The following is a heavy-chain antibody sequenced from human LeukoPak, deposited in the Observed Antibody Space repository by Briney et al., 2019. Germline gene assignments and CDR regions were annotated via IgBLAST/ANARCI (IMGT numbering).Heavy chain of an antibody. D-gene: IGHD2-15*01. Sequence: SVKVSCKASVGTFSRYAISWVRQAPAQGLEWMGGIIPIFGTANYAQKFQGRVTITADESTSTAYMQLSSLRAEDTAVYYCARVKCSGGSCYEIDYWGQGTLVSVSS. J-gene: IGHJ4*02. V-gene: IGHV1-69*13. CDR2: IIPIFGTA. CDR1: VGTFSRYA. CDR3: ARVKCSGGSCYEIDY.